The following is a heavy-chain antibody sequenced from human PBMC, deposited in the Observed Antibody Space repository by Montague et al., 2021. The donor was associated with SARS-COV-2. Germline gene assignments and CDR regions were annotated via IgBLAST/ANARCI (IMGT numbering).Heavy chain of an antibody. D-gene: IGHD3-10*01. CDR2: IYYSGST. Sequence: SETLSLTCTVSGGSIRSSSYYWGWIRQPPGKGLEWIGNIYYSGSTYYNPSLKSRATISVDTSKDQFSLNLNSVTVADTAIYFCARPASGIGNAFDVWGQGTMVNVSS. V-gene: IGHV4-39*01. J-gene: IGHJ3*01. CDR1: GGSIRSSSYY. CDR3: ARPASGIGNAFDV.